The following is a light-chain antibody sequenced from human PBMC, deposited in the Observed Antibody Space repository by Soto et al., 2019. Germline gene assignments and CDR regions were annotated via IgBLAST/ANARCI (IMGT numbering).Light chain of an antibody. CDR3: STYTTVPSPQWV. Sequence: QSALTQPASVSGSPGQSITIPCSGRSSDLGGLNYVSWYQQHPGKVPKLIIYKVDNRPSGISDRFSASKSGNTASLTISGLQTEDEAHYYCSTYTTVPSPQWVFAGGPKVTVL. CDR1: SSDLGGLNY. J-gene: IGLJ3*02. CDR2: KVD. V-gene: IGLV2-14*01.